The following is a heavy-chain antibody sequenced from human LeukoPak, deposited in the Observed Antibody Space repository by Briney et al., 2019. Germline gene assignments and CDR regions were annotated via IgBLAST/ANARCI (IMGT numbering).Heavy chain of an antibody. D-gene: IGHD2-15*01. Sequence: PGGSLRLSCAASGFTFSSYGMHWVRQAPGKGLEWVANIKQDGSEKYYVDSVKGRFTISRDNAKSSMWLQMNSLRDEDTAVYYCARDRTPFYWGQGSLVTVSS. V-gene: IGHV3-7*01. J-gene: IGHJ4*02. CDR1: GFTFSSYG. CDR2: IKQDGSEK. CDR3: ARDRTPFY.